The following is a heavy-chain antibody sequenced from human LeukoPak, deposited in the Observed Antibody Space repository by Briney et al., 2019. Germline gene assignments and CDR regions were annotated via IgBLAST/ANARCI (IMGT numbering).Heavy chain of an antibody. CDR2: IYYSGST. Sequence: SETLSLTCTVSGGSISSYYWSWLRQPPGKGLEWIGYIYYSGSTNYNPSLKSRVTISVDTSKNQFSLKLSSVTAADTAVYYCARQLGSSWYAVHWFDPWGQGTLVTVSS. V-gene: IGHV4-59*08. CDR3: ARQLGSSWYAVHWFDP. D-gene: IGHD6-13*01. CDR1: GGSISSYY. J-gene: IGHJ5*02.